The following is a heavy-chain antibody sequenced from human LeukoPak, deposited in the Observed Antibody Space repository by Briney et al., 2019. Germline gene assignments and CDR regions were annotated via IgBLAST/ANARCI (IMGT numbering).Heavy chain of an antibody. V-gene: IGHV3-74*01. Sequence: GGSLRLSCGASGFTFSYHWMHWVRQAPGKGLVWVARINPNGITTTYTDSVKGRFTISRDNAKNTLYLQMNSLRAEDTAVYYCAKDFAGDRDYWGQGTLVTVSS. J-gene: IGHJ4*02. CDR1: GFTFSYHW. CDR3: AKDFAGDRDY. D-gene: IGHD4-17*01. CDR2: INPNGITT.